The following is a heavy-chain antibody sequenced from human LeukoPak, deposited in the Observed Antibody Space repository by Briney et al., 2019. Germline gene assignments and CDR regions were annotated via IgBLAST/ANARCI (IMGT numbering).Heavy chain of an antibody. CDR3: ARSHSSSSGRNWFDP. V-gene: IGHV5-10-1*01. CDR1: GYSFTSYW. D-gene: IGHD6-6*01. Sequence: GESLKISCKGSGYSFTSYWIGWVRQMPGKGLEWMGRIDPSDSYTNYSPSFQGHVTISADKSISTAYLQWSSLKASDTAMYYCARSHSSSSGRNWFDPWGQGTLVTVSS. CDR2: IDPSDSYT. J-gene: IGHJ5*02.